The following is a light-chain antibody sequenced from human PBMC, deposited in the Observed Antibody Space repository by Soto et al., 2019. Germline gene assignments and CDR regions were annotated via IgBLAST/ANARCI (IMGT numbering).Light chain of an antibody. CDR2: DVS. CDR1: SSDVGGYNY. J-gene: IGLJ1*01. V-gene: IGLV2-14*01. Sequence: QSALTQPASVSGSPGQSITISCTGTSSDVGGYNYVSWYQQHPGKAPKLMIYDVSNRPSGVSNRFSGTKSGNTASLTISGLQAEDEADYYCCSYTSSSTLYVFGTGTQLTVL. CDR3: CSYTSSSTLYV.